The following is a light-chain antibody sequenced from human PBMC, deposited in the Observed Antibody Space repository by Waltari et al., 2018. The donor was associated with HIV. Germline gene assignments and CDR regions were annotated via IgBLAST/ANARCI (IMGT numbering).Light chain of an antibody. V-gene: IGLV1-40*01. CDR1: RSTNFGTTYD. J-gene: IGLJ2*01. CDR2: TNT. CDR3: QSFDGLSASPI. Sequence: QSALTQPPSVSGAPGQRVTISCTGLRSTNFGTTYDVHWYQHFPGTGPRLIISTNTNRPSGVPDRFSASKSGTSASLAIIGLQAEDEADYYCQSFDGLSASPIFGGGTRLTV.